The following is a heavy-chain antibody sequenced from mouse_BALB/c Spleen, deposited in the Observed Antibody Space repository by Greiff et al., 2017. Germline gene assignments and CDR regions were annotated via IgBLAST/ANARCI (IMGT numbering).Heavy chain of an antibody. Sequence: QVQLQQPGAELVKPGASVKLSCKASGYTFTSYYMYWVKQRPGQGLEWIGGINPSNGGTNFNEKFKSKATLTVDKSSSTAYMQLSSLTSEDSAVYSCTRPSPGLYFDYWGQGTTLTVSS. CDR2: INPSNGGT. J-gene: IGHJ2*01. CDR1: GYTFTSYY. V-gene: IGHV1S81*02. CDR3: TRPSPGLYFDY.